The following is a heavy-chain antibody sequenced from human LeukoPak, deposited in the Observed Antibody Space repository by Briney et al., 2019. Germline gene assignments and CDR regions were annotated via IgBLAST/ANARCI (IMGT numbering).Heavy chain of an antibody. Sequence: PGRSLRLSCAASGFTFDDYAMHWVRQAPGKGLEWVSGISWNSGSIGYADSVKGRFTISRDNAKISLYLQMNSLRAEDTALYYCAKETSAGYFDYWGQGTLVTVSS. CDR1: GFTFDDYA. J-gene: IGHJ4*02. CDR3: AKETSAGYFDY. V-gene: IGHV3-9*01. CDR2: ISWNSGSI. D-gene: IGHD2-2*01.